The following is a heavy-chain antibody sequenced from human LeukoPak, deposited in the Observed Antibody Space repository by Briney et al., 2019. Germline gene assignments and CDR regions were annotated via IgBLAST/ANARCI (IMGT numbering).Heavy chain of an antibody. CDR3: VRGVGVSRFNYLDS. CDR1: GFTFSSFG. J-gene: IGHJ4*02. V-gene: IGHV3-33*01. Sequence: GGSLRLSCAASGFTFSSFGMHWVRQAPGKGLEWVAVIWYDASNKYYADSVKGRFTISRDNSKNTLYLQMNSLRDDDTAVYYCVRGVGVSRFNYLDSWGQGTLVIVSA. CDR2: IWYDASNK. D-gene: IGHD6-13*01.